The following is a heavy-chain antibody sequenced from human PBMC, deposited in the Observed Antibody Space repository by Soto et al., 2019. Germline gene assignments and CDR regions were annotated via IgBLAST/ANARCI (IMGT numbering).Heavy chain of an antibody. J-gene: IGHJ6*02. CDR3: AKEGDYYYYGMDV. CDR2: ISGSGGST. Sequence: SLRLSCAASGFTFSSYAMSWVRQAPGKGLEWVSAISGSGGSTYYADSVKGRFTISRGNSKNTLYLQMNSLRAEDTAVYYCAKEGDYYYYGMDVWGQGTTVTVSS. CDR1: GFTFSSYA. V-gene: IGHV3-23*01.